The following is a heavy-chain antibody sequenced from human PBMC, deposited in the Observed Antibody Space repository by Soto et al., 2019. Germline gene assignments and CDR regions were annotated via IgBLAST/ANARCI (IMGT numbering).Heavy chain of an antibody. CDR2: ISYDGTNK. D-gene: IGHD5-18*01. J-gene: IGHJ5*02. CDR1: GFSFSISP. Sequence: GGSLRLSCAASGFSFSISPMHWVRQAPGKGPEWVALISYDGTNKFYADSVKGRFTISRDNSKSTLYLQVDSLRPEDAAVYYCERDQKHHGRQQWAFNYFDPWGQGTLVTVSS. V-gene: IGHV3-30-3*01. CDR3: ERDQKHHGRQQWAFNYFDP.